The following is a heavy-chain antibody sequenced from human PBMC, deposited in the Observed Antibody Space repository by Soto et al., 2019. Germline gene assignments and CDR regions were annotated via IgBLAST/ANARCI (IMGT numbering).Heavy chain of an antibody. CDR1: GYTFTSYD. J-gene: IGHJ6*02. Sequence: ASVKVSCKASGYTFTSYDINWVRQATGQGLEWMGWMNPNSGNTGYAQKFQGRVTMTRNTSISTAYMELSSLRSEDTAVYYCARGGGYDFWSGYSTNYYYYGMDVWGQGTTVTVYS. D-gene: IGHD3-3*01. V-gene: IGHV1-8*01. CDR2: MNPNSGNT. CDR3: ARGGGYDFWSGYSTNYYYYGMDV.